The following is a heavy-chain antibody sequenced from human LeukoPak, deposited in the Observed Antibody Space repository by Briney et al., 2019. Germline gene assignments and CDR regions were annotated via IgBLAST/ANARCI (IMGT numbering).Heavy chain of an antibody. CDR3: ARGVSLHYDP. V-gene: IGHV7-4-1*02. CDR1: GYTFTSYG. J-gene: IGHJ5*02. D-gene: IGHD3-10*01. Sequence: GASVKVSCKASGYTFTSYGVNWVRQAPGQGLEWMGWINTNSGNPTYAQGFTGRFVFSLDTSVSTAYLQISSLKAEDTAVYYCARGVSLHYDPWGQGTLVTVSS. CDR2: INTNSGNP.